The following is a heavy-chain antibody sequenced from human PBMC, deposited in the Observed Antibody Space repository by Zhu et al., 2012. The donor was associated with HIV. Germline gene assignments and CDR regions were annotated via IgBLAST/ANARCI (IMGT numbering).Heavy chain of an antibody. D-gene: IGHD3-3*01. CDR3: AKKFRGGHGGYYTVKTXDL. CDR1: GVSIYHYY. Sequence: QVQLQESGPGLVKPSETLSLTCSISGVSIYHYYWSWIRQTPGKGLEWIGNIYYTGSTYYNPSLTSRVTMSVDTSKNHFSLRLSSVTAADTAVYYCAKKFRGGHGGYYTVKTXDLWGRGTLVTVSS. V-gene: IGHV4-59*01. CDR2: IYYTGST. J-gene: IGHJ2*01.